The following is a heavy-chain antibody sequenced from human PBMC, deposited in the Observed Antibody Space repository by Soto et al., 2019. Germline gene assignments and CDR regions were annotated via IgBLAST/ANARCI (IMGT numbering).Heavy chain of an antibody. Sequence: EVQLVESGGGLVRPGGSLRLSCAASGFTFSRYCMSWVRQAPGKGLEWVATIKQDGSDKYYVDSVRGRFTISRDNAENSLNLPMNSLRAEDTAVSYCTRGVCNSESHDGVDYWGQGPLVTVS. CDR3: TRGVCNSESHDGVDY. V-gene: IGHV3-7*01. J-gene: IGHJ4*02. CDR1: GFTFSRYC. CDR2: IKQDGSDK. D-gene: IGHD1-26*01.